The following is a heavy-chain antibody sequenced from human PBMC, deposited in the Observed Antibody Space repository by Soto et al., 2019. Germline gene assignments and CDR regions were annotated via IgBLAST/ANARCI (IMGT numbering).Heavy chain of an antibody. CDR1: GGSISSGGYY. CDR2: IYYSGST. D-gene: IGHD4-17*01. V-gene: IGHV4-31*03. J-gene: IGHJ5*02. CDR3: ARGNYGDYSGWFDP. Sequence: QVQLQESGPGLVKPSQTLFLTCTVSGGSISSGGYYWSWIRQHPGKGLEWIGYIYYSGSTYYNPSLKSRVTISVDTSKNQFSLKLSSVTAADTAVYYCARGNYGDYSGWFDPWGQGTLVTVSS.